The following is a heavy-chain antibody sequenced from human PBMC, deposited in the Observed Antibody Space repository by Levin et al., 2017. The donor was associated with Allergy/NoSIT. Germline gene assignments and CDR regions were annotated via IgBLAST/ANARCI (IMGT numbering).Heavy chain of an antibody. CDR1: GFSLTGYS. CDR2: ISGSGTYI. V-gene: IGHV3-21*04. CDR3: ARDQGLA. Sequence: GGSLRLSCVASGFSLTGYSMNWVRQAPGKGLEWVSTISGSGTYINYVDPVKGRFAISRDDAKNSVHLQMNSLRDEDTAVYYCARDQGLAWGQGVLVTVSS. J-gene: IGHJ5*02.